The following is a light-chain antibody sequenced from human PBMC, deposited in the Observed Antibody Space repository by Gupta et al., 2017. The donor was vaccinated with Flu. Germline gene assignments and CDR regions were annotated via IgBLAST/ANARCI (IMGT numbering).Light chain of an antibody. Sequence: DIQMTQSPSTLSASVGDTVTITCRASQSISSWLAWYQQKSGKAPKLLIYKASSLESGVPSSVSGSGSGTEFTLTISSLQPDDFSTYYCQQYKVTFGQGTKVEIE. CDR2: KAS. CDR3: QQYKVT. CDR1: QSISSW. J-gene: IGKJ1*01. V-gene: IGKV1-5*03.